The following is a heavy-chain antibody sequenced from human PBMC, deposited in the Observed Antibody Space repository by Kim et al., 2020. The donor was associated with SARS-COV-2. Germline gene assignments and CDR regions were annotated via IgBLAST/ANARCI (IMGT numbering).Heavy chain of an antibody. Sequence: SLKSRVAISVDTSKNQFSLDLTSVTAADTAVYYCATSYCSGGSCYGYFDYWGQGTLVTVSS. V-gene: IGHV4-39*01. J-gene: IGHJ4*02. CDR3: ATSYCSGGSCYGYFDY. D-gene: IGHD2-15*01.